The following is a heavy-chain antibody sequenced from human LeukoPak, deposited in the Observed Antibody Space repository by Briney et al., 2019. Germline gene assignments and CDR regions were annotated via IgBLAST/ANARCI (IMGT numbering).Heavy chain of an antibody. Sequence: SETLSLTCTVSGGSISSHYWSWLRQPPGKGLEWIGYIYYSGRTNYNPSLKSRVTISVDTSKNQFSLKLSSVTAADTAVYYCARDSMATIFDYWGQGTLVTVSS. CDR2: IYYSGRT. CDR3: ARDSMATIFDY. V-gene: IGHV4-59*11. CDR1: GGSISSHY. D-gene: IGHD5-24*01. J-gene: IGHJ4*02.